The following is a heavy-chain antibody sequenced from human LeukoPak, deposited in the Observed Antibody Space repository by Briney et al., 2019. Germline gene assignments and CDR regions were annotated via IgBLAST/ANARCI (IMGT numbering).Heavy chain of an antibody. D-gene: IGHD5-18*01. J-gene: IGHJ3*02. CDR1: GFTFSSYA. CDR3: ARGGVDTAMVTAFDI. Sequence: GGSLRLSCAASGFTFSSYAMNWVRQAPGKGLEWVSSISSSSSYIYYADSVKGRFTISGDNAKNSLYLQMNSLRAEDTAVYYCARGGVDTAMVTAFDIWGQGTMVTVSS. V-gene: IGHV3-21*01. CDR2: ISSSSSYI.